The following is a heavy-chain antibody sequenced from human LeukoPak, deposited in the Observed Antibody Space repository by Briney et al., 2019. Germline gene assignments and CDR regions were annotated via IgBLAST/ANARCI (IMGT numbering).Heavy chain of an antibody. V-gene: IGHV4-59*01. CDR2: IHYSGST. Sequence: SETLSLTCTVSGGSISGYYWSWIRQPPGKGLEYIGWIHYSGSTNYNPSLKSRVTLSVDTSMNHFSLKLISVTAADTAMYYCARMPSHHDNGGSYWYYFDDWGQGSLVTVSS. CDR3: ARMPSHHDNGGSYWYYFDD. J-gene: IGHJ4*02. D-gene: IGHD2-21*01. CDR1: GGSISGYY.